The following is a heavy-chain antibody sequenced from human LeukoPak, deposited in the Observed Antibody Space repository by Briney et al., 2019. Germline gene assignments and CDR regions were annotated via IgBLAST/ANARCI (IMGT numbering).Heavy chain of an antibody. CDR3: ARDSYYDFWSGYSYYMGV. D-gene: IGHD3-3*01. Sequence: PSETLSLTCTVSGGSISSYYWSWIRQPPGKGLEWIGYIYYSGSTNYNPSLKSRVTISVDTSKNQFSLKLSSVTAADTAVYYCARDSYYDFWSGYSYYMGVWGKGTTVTVSS. J-gene: IGHJ6*03. V-gene: IGHV4-59*01. CDR1: GGSISSYY. CDR2: IYYSGST.